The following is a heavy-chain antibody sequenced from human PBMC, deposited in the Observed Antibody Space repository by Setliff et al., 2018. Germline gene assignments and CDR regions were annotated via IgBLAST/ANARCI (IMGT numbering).Heavy chain of an antibody. CDR2: FDPEDGET. Sequence: ASVKVSCKVSGYTLTELSMHWVRQAPGKGLEWMGGFDPEDGETIYAQKFQGRVTITADKSTSTAYMELSSLRSEDTAVYYWARVRGGVVTGTFDYWGQGTLVTVSS. D-gene: IGHD1-7*01. CDR3: ARVRGGVVTGTFDY. J-gene: IGHJ4*02. V-gene: IGHV1-24*01. CDR1: GYTLTELS.